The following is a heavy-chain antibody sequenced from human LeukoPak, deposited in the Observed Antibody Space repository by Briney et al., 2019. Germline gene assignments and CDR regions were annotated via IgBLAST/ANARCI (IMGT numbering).Heavy chain of an antibody. CDR2: ISSSGTTI. Sequence: GGSLRLSCAASGFTFSDYYMSWIRQAPGKGLEWLSYISSSGTTIYYADSVRGRFTISRDNSKNTLFLQMNSLRPEDTAVYYCARGPDYDILADYFDYWGQGTLVTVSS. V-gene: IGHV3-11*04. D-gene: IGHD3-9*01. J-gene: IGHJ4*02. CDR3: ARGPDYDILADYFDY. CDR1: GFTFSDYY.